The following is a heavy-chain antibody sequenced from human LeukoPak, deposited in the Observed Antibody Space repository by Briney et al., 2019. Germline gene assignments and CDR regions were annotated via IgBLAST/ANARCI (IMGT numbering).Heavy chain of an antibody. J-gene: IGHJ6*02. V-gene: IGHV4-59*08. CDR1: GVSISNYY. CDR3: ARHWSGGASSYYSDMDV. Sequence: SDTLSLTCTVSGVSISNYYWSWIRQPTGKGLEWIGYTYYSGSINYNPSLRSRVTISVDTSKNQLSLKLSSVTAADTAVYYCARHWSGGASSYYSDMDVWGQGTPVTVSS. D-gene: IGHD2-15*01. CDR2: TYYSGSI.